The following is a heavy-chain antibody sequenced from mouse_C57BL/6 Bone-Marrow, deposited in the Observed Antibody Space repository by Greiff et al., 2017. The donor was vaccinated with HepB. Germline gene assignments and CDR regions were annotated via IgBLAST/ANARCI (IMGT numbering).Heavy chain of an antibody. Sequence: VQLVESGPELVKPGASVKISCKASGYSFTSYYIHWVKQRPGQGLEWIGWIYPGSGNTKYNEKFKGKATLTADTSSSTAYMQLSSLTSEDSAVYYCARWFEYYGSSYYFDYWGQGTTLTVSS. V-gene: IGHV1-66*01. CDR2: IYPGSGNT. CDR1: GYSFTSYY. D-gene: IGHD1-1*01. J-gene: IGHJ2*01. CDR3: ARWFEYYGSSYYFDY.